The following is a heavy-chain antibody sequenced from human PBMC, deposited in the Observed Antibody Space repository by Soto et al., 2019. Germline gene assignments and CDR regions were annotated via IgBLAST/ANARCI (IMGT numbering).Heavy chain of an antibody. Sequence: RQPPGKGLEWIGFIYYSGSTYYNPSLQSRVTISVNTSKNQFSLKLSSVTAADTAVYYCARGLNYYGSGTYNYYYGMDVWGQGTTVTVSS. D-gene: IGHD3-10*01. J-gene: IGHJ6*02. CDR3: ARGLNYYGSGTYNYYYGMDV. CDR2: IYYSGST. V-gene: IGHV4-30-4*01.